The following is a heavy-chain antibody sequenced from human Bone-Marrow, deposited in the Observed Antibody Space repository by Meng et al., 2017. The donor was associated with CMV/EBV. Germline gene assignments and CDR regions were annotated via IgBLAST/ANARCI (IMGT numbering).Heavy chain of an antibody. CDR3: ARDGGSGWYAVDY. Sequence: ASVKVSCKASGYTFTAYYIHWVRQAPGQGLEWMGIINPSGGSTSYAQKFQGRVTMTRDTSTSTVYMELSSLRSEDTAVYYCARDGGSGWYAVDYWGQGTLVTVSS. D-gene: IGHD6-19*01. CDR2: INPSGGST. J-gene: IGHJ4*02. V-gene: IGHV1-46*01. CDR1: GYTFTAYY.